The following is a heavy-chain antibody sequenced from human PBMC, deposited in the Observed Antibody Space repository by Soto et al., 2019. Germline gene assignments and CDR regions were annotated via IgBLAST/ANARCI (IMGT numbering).Heavy chain of an antibody. CDR1: GGTFSSYA. CDR3: SSSQSNWYDY. Sequence: QVQLVQSGAEVKKPGSSVKVSCKASGGTFSSYAISWVRQAPGHGLEWMGGIIPIFGTANYAQKFQGRVTTTADAARSSAYMALTSLRSEDTAVYSCSSSQSNWYDYWGQGTLVTVSS. J-gene: IGHJ5*01. CDR2: IIPIFGTA. V-gene: IGHV1-69*12.